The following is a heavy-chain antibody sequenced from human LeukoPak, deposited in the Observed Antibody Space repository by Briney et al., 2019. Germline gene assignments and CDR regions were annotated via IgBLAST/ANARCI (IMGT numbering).Heavy chain of an antibody. Sequence: SETLSLTCTVSGGSISSYYWSWIRQPPGKGLEWIGYIYYSGSTNYNPYLRSRVTISVDTSKHQFALKLSSVTAADTAVYYCARQVLYPGGGYCSGGSCYSRGHFHYWGQGTLVTVSS. CDR2: IYYSGST. J-gene: IGHJ4*02. CDR3: ARQVLYPGGGYCSGGSCYSRGHFHY. V-gene: IGHV4-59*08. D-gene: IGHD2-15*01. CDR1: GGSISSYY.